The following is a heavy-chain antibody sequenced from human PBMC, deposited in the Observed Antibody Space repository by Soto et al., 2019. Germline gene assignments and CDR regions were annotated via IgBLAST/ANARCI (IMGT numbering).Heavy chain of an antibody. D-gene: IGHD6-19*01. Sequence: QVQLVQSGAEVKKPGSSVKVSCKASGGTFSSYAISWVRQAPGQGLEWMGGIIPIFGTANYAQKLQGRVTITADESTSTAYMELSSLRSEDTAVYYCARDRAVGEYKYFDYWGQGTLVTVSS. V-gene: IGHV1-69*01. CDR3: ARDRAVGEYKYFDY. CDR2: IIPIFGTA. CDR1: GGTFSSYA. J-gene: IGHJ4*02.